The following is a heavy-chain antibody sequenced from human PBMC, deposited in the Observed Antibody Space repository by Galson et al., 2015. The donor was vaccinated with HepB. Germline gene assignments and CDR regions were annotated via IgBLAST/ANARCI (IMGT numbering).Heavy chain of an antibody. Sequence: SLRLSCAASGFTFSSYAMSWVRQAPGKGLEWVSAISGSGGSTYYADSVKGRFTISRDNSKNTLYLQMNSLRAEDTAVYYCAKDTHDKPLCFGVRAAPRGIHVCGKATTVTVSS. D-gene: IGHD3-10*01. V-gene: IGHV3-23*01. CDR1: GFTFSSYA. CDR2: ISGSGGST. CDR3: AKDTHDKPLCFGVRAAPRGIHV. J-gene: IGHJ6*04.